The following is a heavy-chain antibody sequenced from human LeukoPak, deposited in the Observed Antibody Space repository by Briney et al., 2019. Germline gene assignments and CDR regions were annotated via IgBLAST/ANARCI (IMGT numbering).Heavy chain of an antibody. Sequence: GESLKISCKGSGYDFNTSWIAWVRQMPGKGLEHMGIIWPGDSDSRYNPSFHGQVTFSADKSIDTAYLQWTSLKSSDSAIYYCARHTQQCRGSCSQYFWGQGTLVTVSS. CDR3: ARHTQQCRGSCSQYF. V-gene: IGHV5-51*01. D-gene: IGHD6-13*01. CDR1: GYDFNTSW. CDR2: IWPGDSDS. J-gene: IGHJ4*02.